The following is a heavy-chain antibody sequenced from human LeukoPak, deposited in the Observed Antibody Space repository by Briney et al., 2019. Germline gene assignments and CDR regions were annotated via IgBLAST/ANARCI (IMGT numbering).Heavy chain of an antibody. Sequence: SETLSLTCTVSGGSISSYYWSWIRQPPGKGLEWIGYIYYSGSTNYNPSLKSRVTISVDTSKNQFSLKLSSVTAADTAVYYCARDNEGYYDSSGYYLNYYYMDVWGKGTTVTVSS. D-gene: IGHD3-22*01. V-gene: IGHV4-59*12. CDR2: IYYSGST. CDR1: GGSISSYY. J-gene: IGHJ6*03. CDR3: ARDNEGYYDSSGYYLNYYYMDV.